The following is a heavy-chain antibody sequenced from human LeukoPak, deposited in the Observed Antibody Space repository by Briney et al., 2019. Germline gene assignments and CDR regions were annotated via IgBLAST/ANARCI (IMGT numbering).Heavy chain of an antibody. CDR2: INHSGST. J-gene: IGHJ6*03. V-gene: IGHV4-34*01. CDR3: ARGYGGIYYYYMDV. D-gene: IGHD3-16*01. Sequence: SETPSLTCAVYGGSFSGYYWSWIRQPPGKGLEWIGEINHSGSTNYNPSLKSRVTISVDTSKNQFSLKLSSVTAADTAVYYCARGYGGIYYYYMDVWGKGTTVTVSS. CDR1: GGSFSGYY.